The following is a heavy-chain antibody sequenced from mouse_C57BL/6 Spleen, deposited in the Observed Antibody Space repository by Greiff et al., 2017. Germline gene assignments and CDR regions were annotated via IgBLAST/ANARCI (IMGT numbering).Heavy chain of an antibody. D-gene: IGHD1-1*01. Sequence: VQLQQPGAELVKPGASVKLSCKASGYTFTSYWMHWVKQRPGQGLEWIGMIHPNSGSTNYNEKFKSKATLTVDKSSSTAYMQLSSLTSEDSAVYYCARYYGSSYEWFAYWGQGTLVTVSA. CDR2: IHPNSGST. CDR3: ARYYGSSYEWFAY. J-gene: IGHJ3*01. CDR1: GYTFTSYW. V-gene: IGHV1-64*01.